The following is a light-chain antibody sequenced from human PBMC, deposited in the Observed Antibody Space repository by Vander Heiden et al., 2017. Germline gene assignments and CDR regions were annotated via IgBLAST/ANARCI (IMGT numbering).Light chain of an antibody. CDR2: GAS. Sequence: EIVMTQSPATLSLSPGERATLSCRASQSVSSNLAWNQRKPGQAPRLLIYGASTRATGIPARFSGSGSGTEFTLTISSLQSEDFAVYYCQHYNNRPPVTFGQGTKVEIK. J-gene: IGKJ1*01. CDR1: QSVSSN. V-gene: IGKV3-15*01. CDR3: QHYNNRPPVT.